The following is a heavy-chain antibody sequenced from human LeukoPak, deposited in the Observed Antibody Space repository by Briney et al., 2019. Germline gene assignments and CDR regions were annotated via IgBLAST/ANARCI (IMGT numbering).Heavy chain of an antibody. D-gene: IGHD6-6*01. CDR1: GYTFTSYD. CDR2: MNPNSGNT. V-gene: IGHV1-8*01. CDR3: ARGTTRIAARPLGY. Sequence: ASVKVSCKASGYTFTSYDINWVRQASGQGLEWMGGMNPNSGNTGYAQKFQGRVTMTRNTSISTAYMELSSLRSEDTAVYYCARGTTRIAARPLGYWGQGTLVTVSS. J-gene: IGHJ4*02.